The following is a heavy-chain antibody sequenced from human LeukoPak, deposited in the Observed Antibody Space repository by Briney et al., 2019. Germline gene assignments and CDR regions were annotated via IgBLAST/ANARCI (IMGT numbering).Heavy chain of an antibody. CDR3: ARQGVATAIDY. CDR2: ISASGNT. D-gene: IGHD2-21*02. Sequence: KPSETLSLTCTVSGGSISNYYWSWIRQPAGKGLEGIGRISASGNTNYNPSLKSRVTMSVDTSMNLFALKLSSVTAADTAVYYCARQGVATAIDYWGQGTLVTVSS. CDR1: GGSISNYY. J-gene: IGHJ4*02. V-gene: IGHV4-4*07.